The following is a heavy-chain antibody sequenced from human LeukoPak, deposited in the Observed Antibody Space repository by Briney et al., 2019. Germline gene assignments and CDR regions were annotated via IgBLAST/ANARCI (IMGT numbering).Heavy chain of an antibody. J-gene: IGHJ4*02. V-gene: IGHV3-30*03. Sequence: GRSLRLSCAASGFTFINYDMHWVRQAPGKGLEWVAVISYDGSNKYYADSVKGRFTISRDNSKNTLYLQMNSLRAEDTAVYYCARGTWETDYWGQGTLVTVSS. CDR3: ARGTWETDY. CDR1: GFTFINYD. CDR2: ISYDGSNK. D-gene: IGHD1-26*01.